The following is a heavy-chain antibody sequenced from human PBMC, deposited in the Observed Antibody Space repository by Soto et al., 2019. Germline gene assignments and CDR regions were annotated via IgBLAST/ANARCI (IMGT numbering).Heavy chain of an antibody. D-gene: IGHD3-3*01. CDR1: GFIFSNSA. V-gene: IGHV3-23*01. J-gene: IGHJ6*02. CDR2: ISGNGHST. Sequence: PGGSLRLSCAASGFIFSNSAMRWVRQSPGKGLEWVSGISGNGHSTSYGDSVKGRFSISRDNSKNTLYLQMNSLRADDTAVYFCAKGHDIWSGYNYYYGMYVWGQGTPVTVSS. CDR3: AKGHDIWSGYNYYYGMYV.